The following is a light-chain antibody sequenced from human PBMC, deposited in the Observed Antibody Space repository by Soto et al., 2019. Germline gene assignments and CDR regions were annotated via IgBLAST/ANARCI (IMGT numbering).Light chain of an antibody. CDR2: DAS. J-gene: IGKJ4*01. V-gene: IGKV3-11*01. CDR3: QQRENGLT. CDR1: QSVSSS. Sequence: EIVLTQSPATLSLSPGERATLSCRASQSVSSSLAWYQQQPGQAPRLLIYDASNRATGIPARFSGSGSGTDFTLTISSLEPEDFAVYYCQQRENGLTFGGGTKVDIK.